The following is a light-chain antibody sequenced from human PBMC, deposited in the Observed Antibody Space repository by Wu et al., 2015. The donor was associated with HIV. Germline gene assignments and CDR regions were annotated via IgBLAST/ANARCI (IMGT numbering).Light chain of an antibody. V-gene: IGKV3-20*01. Sequence: EIVMTQSPATLSVSPGERITLSCRASQSITSDLAWFQQKRGQAPRLLIYGASSRASGIPDRFSGSGSGTDFTLTISRVEPEDFAVYYCQQYGISPWTFGQGTKVEIK. J-gene: IGKJ1*01. CDR1: QSITSD. CDR3: QQYGISPWT. CDR2: GAS.